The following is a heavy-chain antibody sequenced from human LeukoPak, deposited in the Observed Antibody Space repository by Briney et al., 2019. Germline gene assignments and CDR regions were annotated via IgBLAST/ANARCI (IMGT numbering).Heavy chain of an antibody. CDR2: ISVSGGTI. D-gene: IGHD6-13*01. V-gene: IGHV3-48*03. J-gene: IGHJ4*02. CDR3: ARSLPPYSSRWPPDY. Sequence: PGGSLRLSCAASGFTFSSYDMNWVRQAPGKGLEWVSYISVSGGTIYYADSVKGRFTISRDNANNSLYLQGNSMRVEDTAVYYCARSLPPYSSRWPPDYWGQGTLVTVSS. CDR1: GFTFSSYD.